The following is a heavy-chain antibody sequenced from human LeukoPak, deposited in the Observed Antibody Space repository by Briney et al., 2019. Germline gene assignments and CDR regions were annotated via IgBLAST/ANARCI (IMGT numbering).Heavy chain of an antibody. CDR1: GFTFSSYS. D-gene: IGHD6-19*01. J-gene: IGHJ4*02. CDR3: ASLLSSGWYLENY. V-gene: IGHV3-48*01. Sequence: SGGSLRLSCAASGFTFSSYSMNCVRQAPGKGLEWVSYISSSSSTIYYADSVKGRFTFSRDNAKNSLYLQMNSLRAEDTAVYYCASLLSSGWYLENYWGQGTLVTVSS. CDR2: ISSSSSTI.